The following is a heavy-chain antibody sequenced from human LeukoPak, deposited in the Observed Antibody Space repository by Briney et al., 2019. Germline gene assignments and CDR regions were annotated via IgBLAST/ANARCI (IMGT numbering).Heavy chain of an antibody. Sequence: GGSLRLSCVGSGYIFSTYCMNWVRQAPGKGLEWVSSISSSCSYIYYADSVKGRFTISRDNAKNSLYLQMNSLRAEDTAVYYCARASSSFGFDYWGQGTLVTVSS. J-gene: IGHJ4*02. CDR3: ARASSSFGFDY. CDR1: GYIFSTYC. V-gene: IGHV3-21*01. CDR2: ISSSCSYI. D-gene: IGHD6-6*01.